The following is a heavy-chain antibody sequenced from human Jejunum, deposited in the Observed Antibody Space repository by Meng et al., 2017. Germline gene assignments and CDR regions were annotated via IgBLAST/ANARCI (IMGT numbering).Heavy chain of an antibody. Sequence: GESLKISCAASGFTFSSSSISWVRQAPGKGLEWVSTITGSGESTYYADSVKGRFTISRDNSKNTLYLQMNSLRAEDTAVYYCARDGGWRDFDSWGQGTLVTVSS. J-gene: IGHJ4*02. CDR2: ITGSGEST. CDR3: ARDGGWRDFDS. D-gene: IGHD3-16*01. CDR1: GFTFSSSS. V-gene: IGHV3-23*01.